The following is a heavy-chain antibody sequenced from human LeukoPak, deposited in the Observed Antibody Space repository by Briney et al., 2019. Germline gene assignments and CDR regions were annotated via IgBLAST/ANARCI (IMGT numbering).Heavy chain of an antibody. CDR2: ISYDGSNK. CDR3: ARGGSGWYAYYFDY. CDR1: GFTFSSYG. D-gene: IGHD6-19*01. V-gene: IGHV3-30*03. Sequence: PGGSLRLSCAASGFTFSSYGMHWVRQAPGKGLEWVAVISYDGSNKYYADSVKGRFTISRDNAKNSLYLQMNSLRAEDTAVYYCARGGSGWYAYYFDYWGQGTLVTVSS. J-gene: IGHJ4*02.